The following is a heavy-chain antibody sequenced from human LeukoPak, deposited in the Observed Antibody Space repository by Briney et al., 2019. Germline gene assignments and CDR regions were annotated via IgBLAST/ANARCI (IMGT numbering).Heavy chain of an antibody. CDR2: INHSGNT. V-gene: IGHV4-34*01. J-gene: IGHJ6*03. Sequence: SETLSLTCAVYGGSFSGYYWSWIRQPPGKGLEWIGEINHSGNTNYNPSLKSRVTISVDTSKNQFSLKLSSVTAADTAVYYCARVLDSYGYYYYYYMDVWAKGTTVTVSS. CDR1: GGSFSGYY. CDR3: ARVLDSYGYYYYYYMDV. D-gene: IGHD5-18*01.